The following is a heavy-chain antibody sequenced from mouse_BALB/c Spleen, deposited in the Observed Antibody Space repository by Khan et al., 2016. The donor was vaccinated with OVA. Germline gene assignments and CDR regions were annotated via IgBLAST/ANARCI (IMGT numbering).Heavy chain of an antibody. CDR2: ISSGGHYT. J-gene: IGHJ3*01. CDR3: ARLAYYYNSEGFAY. D-gene: IGHD1-1*02. Sequence: EVMLVEPGGDLVKTGGSLKLSCAASGFTFSTYGMSWVRQTPDKRLEWVATISSGGHYTYYIDSVKGRFTISRDNAKNILYLQMTSLRSEDTAMYYCARLAYYYNSEGFAYWGQGTLVTVSA. CDR1: GFTFSTYG. V-gene: IGHV5-6*02.